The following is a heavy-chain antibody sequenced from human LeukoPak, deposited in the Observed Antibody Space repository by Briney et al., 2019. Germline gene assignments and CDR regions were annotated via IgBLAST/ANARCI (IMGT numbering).Heavy chain of an antibody. Sequence: ASVKVSCKASGYTFTGYYMHWVRQAPGQGVEWMGWINPNSGGTNYAQKFQGRVTMTRDTSISTAYMELSRLRSDDTAVYYCARDTFEDGDQFFDYWGQGTLVTVSS. CDR3: ARDTFEDGDQFFDY. D-gene: IGHD4-17*01. J-gene: IGHJ4*02. V-gene: IGHV1-2*02. CDR1: GYTFTGYY. CDR2: INPNSGGT.